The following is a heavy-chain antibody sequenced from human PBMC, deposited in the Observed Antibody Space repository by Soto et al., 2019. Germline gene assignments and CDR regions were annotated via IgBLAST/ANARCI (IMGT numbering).Heavy chain of an antibody. D-gene: IGHD6-6*01. V-gene: IGHV5-51*01. Sequence: GESLKISCNGAGYNFACYWIALVRQMPGKGLELMGIIYPSDSDTRYRPSFQGQVTISADKSISSAYLQWSSLRASDTAMYYCAGGGVSTRTFDYWGQGTPVTVSS. CDR3: AGGGVSTRTFDY. J-gene: IGHJ4*02. CDR2: IYPSDSDT. CDR1: GYNFACYW.